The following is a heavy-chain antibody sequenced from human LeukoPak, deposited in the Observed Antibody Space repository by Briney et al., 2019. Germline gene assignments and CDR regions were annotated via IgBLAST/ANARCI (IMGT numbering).Heavy chain of an antibody. J-gene: IGHJ4*02. CDR2: IYYSGST. CDR3: ARHGYGSGSYYGY. CDR1: GGSISSSSYY. V-gene: IGHV4-39*01. Sequence: SETLSLTCTVSGGSISSSSYYWGWIRQPPGKGLEWIGSIYYSGSTYYNPSLKSRVTISVDTSKNQFALKLSSVTAADTAVYYCARHGYGSGSYYGYWGQGTLVTVSS. D-gene: IGHD3-10*01.